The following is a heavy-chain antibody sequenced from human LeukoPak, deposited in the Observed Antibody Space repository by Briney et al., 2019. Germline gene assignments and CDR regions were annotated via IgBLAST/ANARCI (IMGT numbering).Heavy chain of an antibody. CDR3: ANLEWELHDAFDI. CDR2: IRYDGSNK. V-gene: IGHV3-30*02. Sequence: GGSLRLSCAASGFTFSSYWMSWVRQAPGKGLEWVAFIRYDGSNKYYADSVKGRFTISRDNSKNTLYLQMNSLRAEDTAVYYCANLEWELHDAFDIWGQGTMVTVSS. D-gene: IGHD1-26*01. CDR1: GFTFSSYW. J-gene: IGHJ3*02.